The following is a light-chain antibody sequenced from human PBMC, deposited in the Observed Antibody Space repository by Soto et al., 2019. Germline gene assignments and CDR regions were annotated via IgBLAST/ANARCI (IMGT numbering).Light chain of an antibody. J-gene: IGKJ4*01. Sequence: DIQMTQSPSSVSASVGDRVTITCRASQGISSWLAWYQHKPGKAPKLLIYAASSLQSGVPSRFSGSGSGTDFTLTISSLQPEDFATYYCQQANSFLSLTFGGGTKVEIK. CDR2: AAS. CDR3: QQANSFLSLT. CDR1: QGISSW. V-gene: IGKV1-12*01.